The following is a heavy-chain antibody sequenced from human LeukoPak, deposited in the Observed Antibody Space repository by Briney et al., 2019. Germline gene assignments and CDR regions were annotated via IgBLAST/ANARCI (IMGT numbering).Heavy chain of an antibody. CDR2: IIPIFGIA. CDR1: GGTFSSYA. CDR3: ARAGSGDYYYYGMDV. J-gene: IGHJ6*02. V-gene: IGHV1-69*04. Sequence: SVKVSCKASGGTFSSYAISWVRQAPGQGLEWMGRIIPIFGIANYAQKFQGRVTITADKFTSTAYMELSSLRSEDTAVYYCARAGSGDYYYYGMDVWGQGTTVTVSS. D-gene: IGHD3-10*01.